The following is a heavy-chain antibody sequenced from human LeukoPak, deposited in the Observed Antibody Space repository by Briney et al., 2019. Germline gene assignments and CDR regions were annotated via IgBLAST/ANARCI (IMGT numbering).Heavy chain of an antibody. D-gene: IGHD5-18*01. CDR3: ARDLSLYSYGTFAY. CDR2: IYHSGST. V-gene: IGHV4-38-2*02. Sequence: SETLSLTCTVSGYSISSGYYWGWIRQPPGKGLEWIGSIYHSGSTYYNPSLKSRVTISVDTSKNQFSLKLSSVTAADTAVYYCARDLSLYSYGTFAYWGQGTLVTVSS. CDR1: GYSISSGYY. J-gene: IGHJ4*02.